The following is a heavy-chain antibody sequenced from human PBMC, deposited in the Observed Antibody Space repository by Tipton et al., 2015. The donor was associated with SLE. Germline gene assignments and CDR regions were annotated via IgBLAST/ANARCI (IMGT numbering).Heavy chain of an antibody. D-gene: IGHD5-18*01. CDR1: GYSISSGYY. Sequence: TLSLTCAVSGYSISSGYYWGWIRQPPGKGLEWIGSIYYSGSTYYNPSLKSRVTISVDTSKNQFSLKLSSVTAADTAVYYCASLDTAMVTNAFDIWGQGTMVTVSS. J-gene: IGHJ3*02. V-gene: IGHV4-38-2*01. CDR2: IYYSGST. CDR3: ASLDTAMVTNAFDI.